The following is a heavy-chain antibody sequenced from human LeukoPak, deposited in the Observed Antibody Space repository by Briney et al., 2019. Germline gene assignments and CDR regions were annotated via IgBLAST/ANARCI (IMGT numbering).Heavy chain of an antibody. D-gene: IGHD3/OR15-3a*01. CDR1: GYSVMELS. J-gene: IGHJ3*02. CDR2: LDPEDGET. CDR3: ATPGPDWGDAFDI. Sequence: ASVKVSCKVSGYSVMELSMHWVRQAPGKGLEWMGGLDPEDGETIYAQKFQGRVTMTEDTSTDTAYMELSSLRSEDTAVYYCATPGPDWGDAFDIWGQGTMVTVSS. V-gene: IGHV1-24*01.